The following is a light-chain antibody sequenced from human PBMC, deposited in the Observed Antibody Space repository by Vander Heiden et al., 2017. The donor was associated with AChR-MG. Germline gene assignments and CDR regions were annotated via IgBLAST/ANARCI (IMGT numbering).Light chain of an antibody. J-gene: IGKJ4*01. CDR1: QSISSY. CDR2: AAS. Sequence: DIQMIPSPSSLSASVGDRVTITCRASQSISSYLNWYQQKPGKAPKLLIYAASSLQSGVPSRFSGSGSGTDFTLTISSLQPEDFATYYCQQSYSTHVFGGGTKVEIK. V-gene: IGKV1-39*01. CDR3: QQSYSTHV.